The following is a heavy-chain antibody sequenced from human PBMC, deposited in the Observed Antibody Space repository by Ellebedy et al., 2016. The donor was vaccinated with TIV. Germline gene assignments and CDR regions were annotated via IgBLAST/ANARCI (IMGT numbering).Heavy chain of an antibody. V-gene: IGHV4-61*08. D-gene: IGHD3-22*01. CDR3: ARDSPAYYNSRGLDS. CDR2: ILYSGGT. Sequence: SETLSLTCTVSGDFVTSGAYYWTWIRQPPGKGLDWIGYILYSGGTNYNPSLMSRVTISVDTSKNQFSLNLSSVTAADTAVYYCARDSPAYYNSRGLDSWGQGIPVTVSS. CDR1: GDFVTSGAYY. J-gene: IGHJ4*02.